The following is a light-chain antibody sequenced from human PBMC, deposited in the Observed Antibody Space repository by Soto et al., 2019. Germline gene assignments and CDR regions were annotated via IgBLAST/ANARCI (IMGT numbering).Light chain of an antibody. CDR2: GAS. CDR1: QSVSSSY. Sequence: EIVLTQSPGTLSLSPGKRATLSCRASQSVSSSYLAWYQQKPGQAPRLLIYGASSRATGIPDRFSGSGSGTDLTLTLNRLEPEDFAVYYCQQYGSSPNTFGQGTRLQIK. V-gene: IGKV3-20*01. CDR3: QQYGSSPNT. J-gene: IGKJ2*01.